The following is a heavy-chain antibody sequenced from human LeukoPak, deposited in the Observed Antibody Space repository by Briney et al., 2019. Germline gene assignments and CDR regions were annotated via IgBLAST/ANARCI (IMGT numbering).Heavy chain of an antibody. CDR1: GFTFSSYA. D-gene: IGHD3-10*01. CDR2: ISGSGGST. J-gene: IGHJ4*02. CDR3: AKLPRGYGSGSYYSTLSDY. V-gene: IGHV3-23*01. Sequence: GGSLRLPCAASGFTFSSYAMSWVRQAPGKGLEWVSAISGSGGSTYYADSVKGRFTISRDNSKNTLYLQMNSLRAEDTAVYYCAKLPRGYGSGSYYSTLSDYWGQGTLVTVSS.